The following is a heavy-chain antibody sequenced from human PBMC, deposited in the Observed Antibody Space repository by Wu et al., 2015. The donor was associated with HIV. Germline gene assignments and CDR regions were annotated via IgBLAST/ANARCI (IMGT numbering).Heavy chain of an antibody. CDR3: ARDRYYYGSGKDTFDI. CDR1: GYTFTGYY. CDR2: INPNSGGT. D-gene: IGHD3-10*01. J-gene: IGHJ3*02. Sequence: QVQLVQSGAEVKKPGASVKVSCKASGYTFTGYYMHWVRQAPGQGLEWMGWINPNSGGTNYAQKFQGRVTMTRDTSISTAYMELSRLRSDDTAVYYCARDRYYYGSGKDTFDIWGPRDNGHRLF. V-gene: IGHV1-2*02.